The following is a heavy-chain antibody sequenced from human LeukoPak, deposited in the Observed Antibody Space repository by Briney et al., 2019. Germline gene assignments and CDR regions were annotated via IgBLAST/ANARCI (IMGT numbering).Heavy chain of an antibody. CDR1: GFTFSSYG. V-gene: IGHV3-30*18. Sequence: PGGSLRLSCAASGFTFSSYGMHWVRQAPGKGLEWVAVISSDGSNKYYADSVKGRFTISRDNSKNTLYLQMNSLTAEDTAVYYCAKDSNYYGSGSAWDAFDIWGQGTMVTVSS. CDR2: ISSDGSNK. D-gene: IGHD3-10*01. CDR3: AKDSNYYGSGSAWDAFDI. J-gene: IGHJ3*02.